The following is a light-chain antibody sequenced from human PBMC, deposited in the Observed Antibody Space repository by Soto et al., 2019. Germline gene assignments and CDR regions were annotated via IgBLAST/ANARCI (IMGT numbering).Light chain of an antibody. J-gene: IGLJ2*01. CDR3: SSYTSSSTLI. CDR2: GVT. V-gene: IGLV2-14*01. Sequence: QSALTQPASVSGSHGQSVTISCSGTSSDVGDYSYVSWYQQHPVKAPKLLIYGVTDRPTGVSHRFSGSRSDSTASLTISGHQAEDEADYYCSSYTSSSTLILGGGTKLTVL. CDR1: SSDVGDYSY.